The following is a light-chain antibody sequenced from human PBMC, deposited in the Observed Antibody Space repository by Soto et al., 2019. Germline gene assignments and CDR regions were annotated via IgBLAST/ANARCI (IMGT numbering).Light chain of an antibody. V-gene: IGKV3-20*01. Sequence: EIVLTQSPGTLSLSPGERATLSCRASQSVSNSDLTWYQQKPGQAPRLLIYGASNRATGIPDRFSGSGSGTAFTLTISRLEPEDVAVYFWQQYGSSWWTFVQGTKVEIK. J-gene: IGKJ1*01. CDR2: GAS. CDR3: QQYGSSWWT. CDR1: QSVSNSD.